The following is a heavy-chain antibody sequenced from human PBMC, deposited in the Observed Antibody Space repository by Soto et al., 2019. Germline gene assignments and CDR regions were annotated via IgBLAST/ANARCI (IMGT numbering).Heavy chain of an antibody. CDR3: AKEVTAGSYGSFDP. CDR2: IAYDGNNK. CDR1: GFTFKNYG. D-gene: IGHD2-21*02. J-gene: IGHJ5*02. Sequence: QAQLEQSGGGVVQPGRSLRLSCEGSGFTFKNYGLHWVRQVPGTGLEWLAVIAYDGNNKYYADSVKGRLTVSRDNSKNTLYLHMNNLRVEDTAVYYCAKEVTAGSYGSFDPWGQGALVTVS. V-gene: IGHV3-30*18.